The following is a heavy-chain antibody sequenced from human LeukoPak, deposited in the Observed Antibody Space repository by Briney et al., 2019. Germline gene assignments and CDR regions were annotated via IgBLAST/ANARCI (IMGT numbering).Heavy chain of an antibody. D-gene: IGHD2-8*01. Sequence: GGSLRLSSAASGFTFYDYTLHWVRQAPGKGLEWVSGISWNSGSIGYADSVKGRFTISRDNAKNTLYLQMNSLRAEDTALYYCVKECMWGYYYYYGMDVLGQGTTVTVSS. V-gene: IGHV3-9*01. CDR1: GFTFYDYT. CDR2: ISWNSGSI. CDR3: VKECMWGYYYYYGMDV. J-gene: IGHJ6*02.